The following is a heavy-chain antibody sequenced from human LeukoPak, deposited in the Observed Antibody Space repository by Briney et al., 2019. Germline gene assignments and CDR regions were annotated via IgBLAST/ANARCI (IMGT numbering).Heavy chain of an antibody. CDR2: ISGSGGST. CDR1: GFTFSSYA. Sequence: GGSLRLSCAASGFTFSSYAMSWVRQAPGKGLESVSAISGSGGSTYYADSVKGRFTISRDNSKNTLYLQMNSLRAEDTAVYYCAKLGGSTSCCDAFDIWGQGTMVTVSS. CDR3: AKLGGSTSCCDAFDI. V-gene: IGHV3-23*01. J-gene: IGHJ3*02. D-gene: IGHD2-2*01.